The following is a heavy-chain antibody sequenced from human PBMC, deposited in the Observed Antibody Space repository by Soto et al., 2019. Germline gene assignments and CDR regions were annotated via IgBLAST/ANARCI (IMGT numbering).Heavy chain of an antibody. J-gene: IGHJ4*02. CDR3: ASTSGYDEKGLDY. D-gene: IGHD5-12*01. CDR2: IYYSGST. V-gene: IGHV4-59*08. Sequence: WSWIRHPPGKGLEWIGYIYYSGSTNYNPSLKSRVTISVDTSKNQFSLKLSSVTAADTAVYYCASTSGYDEKGLDYWGQGTLVTVSS.